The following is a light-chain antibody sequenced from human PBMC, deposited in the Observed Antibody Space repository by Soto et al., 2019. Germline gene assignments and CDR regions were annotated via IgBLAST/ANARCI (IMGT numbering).Light chain of an antibody. CDR1: SSDVGSYNL. J-gene: IGLJ1*01. V-gene: IGLV2-23*01. CDR2: EGS. Sequence: QSALTQPASVSGSPGQSITICCTGTSSDVGSYNLVSWYQQHPGTAPKLMIYEGSKWPSGVSNRFSGSQSGNTASLTISGLQAEDEADYYCCSYAGNSSFVFGTGTKVTVL. CDR3: CSYAGNSSFV.